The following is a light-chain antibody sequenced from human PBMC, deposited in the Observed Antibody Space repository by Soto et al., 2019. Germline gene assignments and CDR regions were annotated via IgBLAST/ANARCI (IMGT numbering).Light chain of an antibody. CDR1: QSVGSNY. CDR2: DAS. V-gene: IGKV3-20*01. J-gene: IGKJ3*01. CDR3: QQYTYSPLT. Sequence: EIVLTQSPGTLSLSPGDRATLSCRASQSVGSNYLAWYQQKPGQAPRLLIYDASSRATGIPDRFSGSGSGTYFTLTISRLDPEDFAVYYCQQYTYSPLTLGPGTKVDIK.